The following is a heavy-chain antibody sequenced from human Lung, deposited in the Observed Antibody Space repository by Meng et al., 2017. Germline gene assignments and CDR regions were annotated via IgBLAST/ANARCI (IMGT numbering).Heavy chain of an antibody. CDR1: GFTFTDHW. D-gene: IGHD1-1*01. J-gene: IGHJ1*01. CDR3: TNDRLNH. V-gene: IGHV3-74*01. Sequence: EVQLVESGGCLVPPGGSLRLSCAASGFTFTDHWMYWVRQGPGKGLVWVSRINRDGTKPTYADSVKGRFTISRDNAKNTLYLQMNNLRAEDTAFYYCTNDRLNHWGQGALVTVSS. CDR2: INRDGTKP.